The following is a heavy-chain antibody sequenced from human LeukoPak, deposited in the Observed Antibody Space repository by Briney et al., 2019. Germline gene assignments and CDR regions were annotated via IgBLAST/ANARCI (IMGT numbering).Heavy chain of an antibody. V-gene: IGHV1-2*06. CDR3: AIFNCGDCQLVQR. J-gene: IGHJ4*02. CDR1: GYTFSDYY. Sequence: ASVKVSCKASGYTFSDYYIHWVRQAPGQGLEWMGRINPNSGGTNYAQRFQGRVTMTRDTSISTAYMELSRLKSDDTAVYYCAIFNCGDCQLVQRWGQGTLVTVSS. CDR2: INPNSGGT. D-gene: IGHD4-17*01.